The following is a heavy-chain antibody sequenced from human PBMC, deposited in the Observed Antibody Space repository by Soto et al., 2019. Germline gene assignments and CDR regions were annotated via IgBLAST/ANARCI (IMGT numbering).Heavy chain of an antibody. CDR2: IYHTGNA. D-gene: IGHD7-27*01. Sequence: QLLLQESGSGLVRPSQTLSLTCAVSGGSLTNAGYSWTLIRRAPGQALEWIGHIYHTGNAYYNPSIKSRVTISLAMSKSHFSLNLASAIAADTAIYYCARNWTSVGMNGFDPWGQGALVTVSS. J-gene: IGHJ5*02. CDR1: GGSLTNAGYS. CDR3: ARNWTSVGMNGFDP. V-gene: IGHV4-30-2*01.